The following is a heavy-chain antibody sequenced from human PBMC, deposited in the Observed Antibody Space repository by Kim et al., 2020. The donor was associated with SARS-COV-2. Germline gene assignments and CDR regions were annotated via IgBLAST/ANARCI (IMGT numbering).Heavy chain of an antibody. V-gene: IGHV3-64D*06. CDR2: MSIDGSRT. CDR3: VKDCSRTSCYVYYFED. Sequence: GGSLRLSCSASGFTFSAYPIHWVRQAPGKGLEWLSTMSIDGSRTFYADSVKGRFTISRDNSKNMLFLQMSSLRTEDTAVYYCVKDCSRTSCYVYYFEDWGQGTLVTVSS. J-gene: IGHJ4*02. D-gene: IGHD2-2*01. CDR1: GFTFSAYP.